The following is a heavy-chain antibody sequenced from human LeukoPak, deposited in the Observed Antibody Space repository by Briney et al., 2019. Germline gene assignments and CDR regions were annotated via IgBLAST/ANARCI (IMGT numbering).Heavy chain of an antibody. J-gene: IGHJ4*02. CDR3: SLSGSSSHTNY. Sequence: GASVKVSCKASGYTFTSYGISWVRQAPGQGLEWMGWISAYNGNTNYAQKLQGRVTITADKSTSTAYMELSSLRSEDTAVYYCSLSGSSSHTNYWGQGTLVTVSS. D-gene: IGHD6-6*01. CDR1: GYTFTSYG. CDR2: ISAYNGNT. V-gene: IGHV1-18*01.